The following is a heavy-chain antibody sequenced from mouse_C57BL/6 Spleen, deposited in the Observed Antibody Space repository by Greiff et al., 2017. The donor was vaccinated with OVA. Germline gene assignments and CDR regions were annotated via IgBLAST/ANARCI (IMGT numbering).Heavy chain of an antibody. CDR2: IDPANGDS. CDR3: ARRYYEYYAMDY. J-gene: IGHJ4*01. D-gene: IGHD1-1*01. Sequence: EVQLVESVAELVRPGASVKFSCTASGFNIKNIYMHWVQQTPEQGLEWIGRIDPANGDSTSASNFSGKATITADTSSNTAYLQLSSLTSEDTAIYYCARRYYEYYAMDYWGQGTSVTVSS. V-gene: IGHV14-3*01. CDR1: GFNIKNIY.